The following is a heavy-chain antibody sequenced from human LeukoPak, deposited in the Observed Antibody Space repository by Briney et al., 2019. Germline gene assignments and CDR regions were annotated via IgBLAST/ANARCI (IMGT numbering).Heavy chain of an antibody. CDR2: IYYSGST. D-gene: IGHD3-16*02. CDR3: ARARPYVWGSYRYIGDFDY. J-gene: IGHJ4*02. CDR1: GGSISSYY. Sequence: TSETLSLTCTVSGGSISSYYWSWIRQPPGKGLEWIGYIYYSGSTNYNPSLKSRVTISVDTSKNQFSLKLSSVTAADTAVYYCARARPYVWGSYRYIGDFDYWGQGTLVTVSS. V-gene: IGHV4-59*01.